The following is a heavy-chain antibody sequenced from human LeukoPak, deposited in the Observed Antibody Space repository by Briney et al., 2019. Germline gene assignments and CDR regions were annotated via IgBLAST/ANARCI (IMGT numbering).Heavy chain of an antibody. CDR2: IKQDGSEK. Sequence: GGSLRLSCAASGFTFSSYWMSWVRQAPGKGLEWVANIKQDGSEKYYVDSVKGRFIISRDNAKNSLYLQMNSLRAEDTAVYYCARKFTGTTANWYFDRWGRGTLVTVSS. V-gene: IGHV3-7*03. CDR1: GFTFSSYW. CDR3: ARKFTGTTANWYFDR. D-gene: IGHD1-7*01. J-gene: IGHJ2*01.